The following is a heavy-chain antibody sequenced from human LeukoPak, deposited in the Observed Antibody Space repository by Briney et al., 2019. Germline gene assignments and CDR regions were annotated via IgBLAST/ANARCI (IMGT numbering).Heavy chain of an antibody. J-gene: IGHJ6*02. Sequence: GASVKVSCKASGGTFSSYAISWVRQAPGQGLEWMGGIIPIFGTANYAQKFQGRVTITADESTSTAYMELSSLRSEDTAVYYCASSYCSGGSCYVDYYYYYGMDVWGQGTTVTVSS. CDR1: GGTFSSYA. CDR3: ASSYCSGGSCYVDYYYYYGMDV. D-gene: IGHD2-15*01. V-gene: IGHV1-69*13. CDR2: IIPIFGTA.